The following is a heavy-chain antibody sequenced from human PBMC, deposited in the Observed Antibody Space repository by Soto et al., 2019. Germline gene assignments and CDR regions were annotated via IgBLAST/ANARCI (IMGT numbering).Heavy chain of an antibody. D-gene: IGHD3-10*01. CDR1: GLTFSSDS. CDR3: ARGIRVVRGVMVSYYYGMDV. CDR2: ISSSSSYI. J-gene: IGHJ6*02. V-gene: IGHV3-21*01. Sequence: GGSLRPSCAAPGLTFSSDSMNWVRKAPGKGLEWVSSISSSSSYIYYADSVKGRCTISRDNAKNSLYLQMNSLRAEDTAVYYCARGIRVVRGVMVSYYYGMDVWGQGTTVTVSS.